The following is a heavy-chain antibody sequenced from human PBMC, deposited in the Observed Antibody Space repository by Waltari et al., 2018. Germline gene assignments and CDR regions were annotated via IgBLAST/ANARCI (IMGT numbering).Heavy chain of an antibody. J-gene: IGHJ4*02. CDR2: INPNSGGT. D-gene: IGHD6-13*01. CDR3: ARASSSAKRTYDY. Sequence: QVQLVQSGAEVKKPGASVKVSCKASGYTFTGHYMHWVRQAPGQGLEWMGRINPNSGGTNYAQKFQGRVTMTRDTSISTAYMELSRLRSDDTAVYYCARASSSAKRTYDYWGQGTLVTVSS. CDR1: GYTFTGHY. V-gene: IGHV1-2*06.